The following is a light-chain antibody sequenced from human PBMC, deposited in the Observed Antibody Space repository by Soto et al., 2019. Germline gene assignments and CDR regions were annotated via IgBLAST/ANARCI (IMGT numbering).Light chain of an antibody. CDR3: QQYNSYSSWT. Sequence: DIQMTQSPSTLSASVGDRVTITCRASQSLNSLLAWYQQKPGRAPKLLIYDASTLESGVPSRFSGSGSGTEFTLTISSLHTDDFATYYCQQYNSYSSWTFGQGTKVEIK. CDR2: DAS. V-gene: IGKV1-5*01. CDR1: QSLNSL. J-gene: IGKJ1*01.